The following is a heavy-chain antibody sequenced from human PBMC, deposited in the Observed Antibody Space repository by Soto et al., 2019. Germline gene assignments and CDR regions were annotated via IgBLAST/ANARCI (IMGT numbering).Heavy chain of an antibody. CDR2: INPSGGST. V-gene: IGHV1-46*01. J-gene: IGHJ6*02. CDR1: GYTFTSYY. Sequence: GASVKVSCKASGYTFTSYYIHWVRQAPGQGLEWMGLINPSGGSTSYAQKFQGRVTMTRDTSTSTVYMELSSLRSEDTAVHYCARGDYGGYVYDYYYYGTDVRGQGPTSTVSS. D-gene: IGHD4-17*01. CDR3: ARGDYGGYVYDYYYYGTDV.